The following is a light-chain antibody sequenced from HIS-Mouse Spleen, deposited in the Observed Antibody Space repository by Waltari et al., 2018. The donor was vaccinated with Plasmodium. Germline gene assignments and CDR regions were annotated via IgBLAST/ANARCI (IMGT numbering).Light chain of an antibody. CDR2: EDS. J-gene: IGLJ3*02. Sequence: SYALTQPPSVSVSTGQTARITCSGDALPKKYAYWYQQKSGQAPVLVIYEDSKRPPGIPERFSGSSSGTMATLTISGAQVEDEADYYCYSTDSSGNHRVFGGGTKLTVL. V-gene: IGLV3-10*01. CDR3: YSTDSSGNHRV. CDR1: ALPKKY.